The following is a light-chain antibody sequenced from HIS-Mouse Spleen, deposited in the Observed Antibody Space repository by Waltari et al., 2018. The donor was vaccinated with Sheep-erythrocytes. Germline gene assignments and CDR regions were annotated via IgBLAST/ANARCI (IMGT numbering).Light chain of an antibody. V-gene: IGLV2-11*01. J-gene: IGLJ1*01. CDR3: CSYAGSYNHV. CDR2: DVS. CDR1: SSDVGGYNY. Sequence: QSALTQPRSVSGSPGQSVTISCTGTSSDVGGYNYVSWYQQHTGKAPKLMIYDVSKRPSGVPDRFSGSKSGNMASLTISGLQAEDEADYYCCSYAGSYNHVFATGTKVTVL.